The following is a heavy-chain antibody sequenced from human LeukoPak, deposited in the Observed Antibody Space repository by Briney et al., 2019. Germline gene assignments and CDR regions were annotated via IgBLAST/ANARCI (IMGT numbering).Heavy chain of an antibody. V-gene: IGHV1-46*01. Sequence: GASVKVSCKASGFTFINYYMHWVRQAPGQGLEWMGIINPSGGSTSYAQKFQGRVTMTRDTSTSTVYMELSSLRSEDTAVYYCARDLEAGTTSDYYYYYGMDVWGQGTTVTVSS. CDR1: GFTFINYY. CDR3: ARDLEAGTTSDYYYYYGMDV. CDR2: INPSGGST. D-gene: IGHD1-7*01. J-gene: IGHJ6*02.